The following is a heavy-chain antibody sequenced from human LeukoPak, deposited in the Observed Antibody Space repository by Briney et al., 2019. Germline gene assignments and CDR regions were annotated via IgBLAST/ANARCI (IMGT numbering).Heavy chain of an antibody. J-gene: IGHJ6*03. Sequence: ASVKVSCKASGYTFTSYGISWVRQAPGQGLEWMGWISAYNGNTNYAQKLQGRVTMTTDTSTSTAYMELRSLRSDDTAVYYCASVGYSSSWYGHYYYYMDVWGKGTTVTVSS. CDR1: GYTFTSYG. CDR2: ISAYNGNT. CDR3: ASVGYSSSWYGHYYYYMDV. V-gene: IGHV1-18*01. D-gene: IGHD6-13*01.